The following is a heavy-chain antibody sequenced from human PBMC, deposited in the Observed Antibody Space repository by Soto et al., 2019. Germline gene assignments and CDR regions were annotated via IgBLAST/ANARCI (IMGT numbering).Heavy chain of an antibody. CDR2: ISATSLYI. CDR1: GFTFETSS. J-gene: IGHJ6*02. CDR3: ARDLGGGAHYGMDV. Sequence: EVKLVQSGGGLVKPGGSLRLSCAASGFTFETSSINCLRQTPGKGLEWVASISATSLYIYYADSVRGRFTISRENAKNTGFLPMDGLTAEDTAIYFWARDLGGGAHYGMDVWGQGTTVTVSS. V-gene: IGHV3-21*06. D-gene: IGHD3-16*01.